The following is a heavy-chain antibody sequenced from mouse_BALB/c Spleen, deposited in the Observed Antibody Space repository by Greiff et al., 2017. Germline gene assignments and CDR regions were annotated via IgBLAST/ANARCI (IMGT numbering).Heavy chain of an antibody. CDR1: GYTFTSYT. D-gene: IGHD2-14*01. V-gene: IGHV1-4*02. CDR2: INPSSGYT. J-gene: IGHJ4*01. Sequence: VQLQQSAAELARPGASVKMSCKASGYTFTSYTMHWVKQRPGQGLEWIGYINPSSGYTEYNQKFKDKTTLTADKSSSTAYMQLSSLTSEDSAVYYCARNYRYDGYYYAMDYWGQGTSVTVSS. CDR3: ARNYRYDGYYYAMDY.